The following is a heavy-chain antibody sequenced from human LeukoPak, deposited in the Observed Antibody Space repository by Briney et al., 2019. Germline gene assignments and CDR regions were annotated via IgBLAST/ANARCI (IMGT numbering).Heavy chain of an antibody. CDR2: ISAYNGNT. D-gene: IGHD2-2*01. Sequence: GASVKVSCKASGYTFTSYGISWVRQAPGQGLEWMGWISAYNGNTNYAQKLQGRVTMTTDTSTSTAYMELRSLRSDDTAVYYCARVRCSSTSCFYMDVWGKGTTVTVSS. CDR1: GYTFTSYG. CDR3: ARVRCSSTSCFYMDV. V-gene: IGHV1-18*01. J-gene: IGHJ6*03.